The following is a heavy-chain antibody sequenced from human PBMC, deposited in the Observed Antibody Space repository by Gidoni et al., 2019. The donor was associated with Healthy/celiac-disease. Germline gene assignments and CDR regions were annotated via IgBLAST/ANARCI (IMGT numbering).Heavy chain of an antibody. D-gene: IGHD3-10*01. CDR3: AREWFGELFFDY. V-gene: IGHV4-39*07. CDR1: GGYISSSSYY. J-gene: IGHJ4*02. CDR2: IYYSGST. Sequence: QLQLQESGPGLVKPSETLSLTCTVSGGYISSSSYYWGWIRQPPGKGLEWIGSIYYSGSTYYNPSLKSRVTISVDTSKNQCSLKLISVTAADTAVYYCAREWFGELFFDYWGQGTLVTVSS.